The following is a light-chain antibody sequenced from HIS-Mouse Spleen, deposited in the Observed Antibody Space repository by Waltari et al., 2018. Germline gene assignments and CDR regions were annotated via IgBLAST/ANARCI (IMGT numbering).Light chain of an antibody. CDR3: AAWDDSLNGWV. J-gene: IGLJ3*02. CDR2: SNN. V-gene: IGLV1-44*01. CDR1: SSNLGSNT. Sequence: QSVLTQPPSASGTPGQRVTISFSGSSSNLGSNTVNWYQQLPGTAPKLLIYSNNQRPSGVPDRFSGSKSGTSASLAISGLQSEDEADYYCAAWDDSLNGWVFGGGTKLTVL.